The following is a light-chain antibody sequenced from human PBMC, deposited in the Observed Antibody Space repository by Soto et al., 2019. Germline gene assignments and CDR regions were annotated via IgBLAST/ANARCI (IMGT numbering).Light chain of an antibody. Sequence: DIQLTQSPSSLSASVGDRVTLTWRASQSISSYLNWYQQKPGKAPKLLIYAASSLQGGVPSRFSGSGSGTDFTLTISSLQPEDFATYYCQQSYSTPITFGQGTRLEIK. J-gene: IGKJ5*01. CDR2: AAS. V-gene: IGKV1-39*01. CDR1: QSISSY. CDR3: QQSYSTPIT.